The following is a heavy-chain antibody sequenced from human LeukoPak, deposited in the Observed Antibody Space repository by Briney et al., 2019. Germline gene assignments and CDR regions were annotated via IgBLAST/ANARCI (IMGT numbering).Heavy chain of an antibody. CDR2: ISSYGGTR. V-gene: IGHV3-64*01. J-gene: IGHJ3*02. CDR3: AKERAGMGADAFDI. D-gene: IGHD1-26*01. Sequence: PGGSLRLSCAASGFTFSCYAMHWVPQAPGKVLEYVSAISSYGGTRYYANSVKPRFAISRDNSKNTLYLQMNSLRAEDTAVYYCAKERAGMGADAFDIWGQGTMVTVSS. CDR1: GFTFSCYA.